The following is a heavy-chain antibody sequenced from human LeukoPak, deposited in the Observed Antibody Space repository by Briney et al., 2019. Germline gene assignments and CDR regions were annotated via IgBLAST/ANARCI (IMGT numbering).Heavy chain of an antibody. CDR1: GGSISGYY. V-gene: IGHV4-4*07. J-gene: IGHJ6*03. Sequence: SETLSLTCTVSGGSISGYYWSWIRQPAGKGLEWIGRIYTSGSTNYDPSLKSRVTMSVDTSKNQFSLKLSSVTAADTAVYYCARLAAAGKRYYYYYMDVWGKGTTVTVSS. D-gene: IGHD6-13*01. CDR3: ARLAAAGKRYYYYYMDV. CDR2: IYTSGST.